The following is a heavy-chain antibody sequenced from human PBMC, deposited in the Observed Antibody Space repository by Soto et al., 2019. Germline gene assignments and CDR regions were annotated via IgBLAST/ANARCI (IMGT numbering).Heavy chain of an antibody. J-gene: IGHJ4*02. V-gene: IGHV5-51*01. D-gene: IGHD6-13*01. CDR1: GYTFSNFW. CDR2: IYPGDHET. CDR3: ARSPRSSPYFDF. Sequence: GESLKISCQCSGYTFSNFWIGWVRQLPGQGLEWMGIIYPGDHETRYSPSFLGKVTISAETSINTAYLQWSSLEASGSAFYFCARSPRSSPYFDFWGQGALVTVYS.